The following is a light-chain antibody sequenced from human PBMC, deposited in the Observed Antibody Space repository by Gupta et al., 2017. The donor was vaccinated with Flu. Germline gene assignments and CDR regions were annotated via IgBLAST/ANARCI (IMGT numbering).Light chain of an antibody. CDR1: SGDVGSYNL. J-gene: IGLJ3*02. V-gene: IGLV2-23*02. CDR2: EVR. Sequence: TSGDVGSYNLVSWYHQEPGKAPKLMIYEVRKRPSAASNRFSGSKSGSASSLTITGLQAEDEANYYCCSYAGSNTWVFGGGTRLTVL. CDR3: CSYAGSNTWV.